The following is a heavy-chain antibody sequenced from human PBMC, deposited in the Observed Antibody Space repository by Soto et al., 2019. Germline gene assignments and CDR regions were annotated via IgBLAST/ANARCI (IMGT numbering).Heavy chain of an antibody. D-gene: IGHD6-6*01. V-gene: IGHV4-4*02. J-gene: IGHJ6*02. CDR2: IYHSGST. CDR3: ARSKELVHNYYGMDV. CDR1: GGSISSSNW. Sequence: QVQLQESGPGLVTPSGTLALTCAVSGGSISSSNWWSWVRQPPGNGLEWIGEIYHSGSTNYNPSLKSRVNVSVDTSKNQFTLKLSSVTAAVTAVYYCARSKELVHNYYGMDVWGQGTTVTVSS.